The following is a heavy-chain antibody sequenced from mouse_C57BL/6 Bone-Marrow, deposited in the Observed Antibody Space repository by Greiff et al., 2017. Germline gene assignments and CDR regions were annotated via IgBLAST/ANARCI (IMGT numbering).Heavy chain of an antibody. D-gene: IGHD2-3*01. CDR3: AREIGYYGFAY. CDR2: ISDGGSYT. Sequence: EVMLVESGGGLVKPGGSLKLSCAASGFTFSSYAMSWVRQTPEKRLEWVATISDGGSYTYYPDNVKGRFTISRDNAKNNLYLQMSHLKSEDTAMYYCAREIGYYGFAYWGQGTLVTVSA. V-gene: IGHV5-4*01. CDR1: GFTFSSYA. J-gene: IGHJ3*01.